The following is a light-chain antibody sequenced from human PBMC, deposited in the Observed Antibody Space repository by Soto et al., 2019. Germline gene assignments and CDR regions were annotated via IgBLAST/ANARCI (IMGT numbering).Light chain of an antibody. CDR1: QGISSY. V-gene: IGKV1-8*01. J-gene: IGKJ4*01. Sequence: AIRMTQSPSSFSASTGDRVTITCRASQGISSYLAWYQQKPGKAPKLLSYAASTLQSGVPSRFNGSGSGTDFTLTISCLKTEDFATYYRLKYYSYPPPLGGGTKVEIK. CDR3: LKYYSYPPP. CDR2: AAS.